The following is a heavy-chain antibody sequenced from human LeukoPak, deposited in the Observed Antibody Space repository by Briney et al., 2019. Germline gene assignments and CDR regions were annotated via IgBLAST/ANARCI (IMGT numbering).Heavy chain of an antibody. Sequence: SETLSHTCGLYGGPFSGYYWRWIRQPPRKGLEWFGEINHSGSTNYNPSLKSRLTISVDTSKNQFSLKLSSVTAADTPVFYCARWTTVNRAFDFWGQGTRVTVSS. J-gene: IGHJ4*03. CDR2: INHSGST. CDR3: ARWTTVNRAFDF. V-gene: IGHV4-34*01. CDR1: GGPFSGYY. D-gene: IGHD4-17*01.